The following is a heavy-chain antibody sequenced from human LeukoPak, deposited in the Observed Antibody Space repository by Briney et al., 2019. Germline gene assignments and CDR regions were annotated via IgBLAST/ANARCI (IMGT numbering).Heavy chain of an antibody. D-gene: IGHD3-10*01. CDR3: ARGRNYYGSGSYQYYFDY. J-gene: IGHJ4*02. Sequence: PSETLSLTCTVSGGSVSSGDDYWSWIRQPPGKGLEWIGYIYYSGSTYYNPSLKSRVTISVDTSKNQFSLRLSSVTAADTAVYYCARGRNYYGSGSYQYYFDYWGPGTLVTVSS. CDR2: IYYSGST. V-gene: IGHV4-30-4*01. CDR1: GGSVSSGDDY.